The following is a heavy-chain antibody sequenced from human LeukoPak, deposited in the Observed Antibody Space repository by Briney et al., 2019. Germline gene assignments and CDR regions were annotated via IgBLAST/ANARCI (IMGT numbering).Heavy chain of an antibody. V-gene: IGHV3-72*01. D-gene: IGHD3-22*01. J-gene: IGHJ4*02. CDR3: AREVGLSYYYDSSGYVRAFDY. CDR1: GFTFSDHY. CDR2: TRNKANNYPT. Sequence: GGSLRLSCAASGFTFSDHYMDWVRQAPGKGLEWVGRTRNKANNYPTEYAAAVKGRFTISRDDSKNSLYLQMNSLKTEDTAVYYCAREVGLSYYYDSSGYVRAFDYWGQGTLVTVSS.